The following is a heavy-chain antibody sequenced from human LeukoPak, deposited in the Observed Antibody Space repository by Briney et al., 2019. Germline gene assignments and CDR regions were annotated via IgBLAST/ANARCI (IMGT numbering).Heavy chain of an antibody. CDR2: ISAYNGNT. D-gene: IGHD6-13*01. J-gene: IGHJ6*02. Sequence: ASVKVSCKASGYTFTSYGISWVRQAPGQGLEWMGWISAYNGNTNYAQKFQGRVTITRDTSASTAYMELSSLRSEDTAVYYCASRSSSWSSYYYGMDVWGQGTTVTVSS. V-gene: IGHV1-18*01. CDR1: GYTFTSYG. CDR3: ASRSSSWSSYYYGMDV.